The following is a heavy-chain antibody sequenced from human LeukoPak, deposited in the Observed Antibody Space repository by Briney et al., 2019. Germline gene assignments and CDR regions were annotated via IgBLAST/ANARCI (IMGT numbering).Heavy chain of an antibody. Sequence: AGGSLRLSCAASGFTFSSYSMNWVRQAPGKGLEWVSSISSSSSYIYYADSVKGRFTISRDNAKNSLYLQMNSLRAEDTAVYYCASSPNYDFWSGYYPPQGFDPWGQGTLVTVSS. J-gene: IGHJ5*02. CDR2: ISSSSSYI. CDR1: GFTFSSYS. V-gene: IGHV3-21*01. CDR3: ASSPNYDFWSGYYPPQGFDP. D-gene: IGHD3-3*01.